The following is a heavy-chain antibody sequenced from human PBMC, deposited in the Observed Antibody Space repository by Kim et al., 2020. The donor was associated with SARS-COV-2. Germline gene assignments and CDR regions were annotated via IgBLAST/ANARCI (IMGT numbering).Heavy chain of an antibody. CDR3: ARGPRIVVVPAATPRRNWFDP. CDR1: GGSFSGYY. D-gene: IGHD2-2*01. J-gene: IGHJ5*02. V-gene: IGHV4-34*01. CDR2: INHSGST. Sequence: SETLSLTCAVYGGSFSGYYWSWIRQPPGKGLEWIGEINHSGSTNYNPSLKSRVTISVDTSKNQFSLKLSSVTAADTAVYYCARGPRIVVVPAATPRRNWFDPWGQGTLVTVSS.